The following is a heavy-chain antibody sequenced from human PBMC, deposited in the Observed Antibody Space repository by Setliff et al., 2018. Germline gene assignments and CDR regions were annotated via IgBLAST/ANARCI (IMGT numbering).Heavy chain of an antibody. J-gene: IGHJ6*02. V-gene: IGHV1-2*04. CDR1: GYTFTGYY. D-gene: IGHD3-3*01. CDR2: INPNSGGT. CDR3: ARGPRITIVGVVSLSLYGMDV. Sequence: ASVKVSCKASGYTFTGYYMHWVRQAPGQGLEWMGWINPNSGGTNYAQKFQGWVTMTRDTSISTAYMELSRLRSDDTAVYYCARGPRITIVGVVSLSLYGMDVWGQGTTVTVSS.